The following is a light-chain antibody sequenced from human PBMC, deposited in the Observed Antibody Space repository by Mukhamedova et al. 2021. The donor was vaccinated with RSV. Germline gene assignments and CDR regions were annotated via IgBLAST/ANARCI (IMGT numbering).Light chain of an antibody. CDR2: GAS. CDR3: QQNDDWPPRLT. CDR1: SVSSN. V-gene: IGKV3-15*01. J-gene: IGKJ4*01. Sequence: SVSSNVAWYQQKRGQAPRLLIYGASIRATGVSLRFSGSGSGTDFTLTISRLHSEDFAVYYCQQNDDWPPRLTFGGGTRVEIK.